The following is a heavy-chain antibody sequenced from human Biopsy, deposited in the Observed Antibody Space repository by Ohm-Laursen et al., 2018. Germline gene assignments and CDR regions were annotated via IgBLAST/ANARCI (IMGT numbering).Heavy chain of an antibody. V-gene: IGHV4-59*01. J-gene: IGHJ2*01. CDR3: ARDRGYYSDRTVPGYFDL. CDR1: GDSISSYY. CDR2: VYYTGST. D-gene: IGHD3-22*01. Sequence: SETLSLTCTVSGDSISSYYWSWIRQPSGKGLEWIGYVYYTGSTDYNPSLQSRVTISVDTSKNHFSLRLRSVTPADTAIYYCARDRGYYSDRTVPGYFDLWGRGTPVTVSS.